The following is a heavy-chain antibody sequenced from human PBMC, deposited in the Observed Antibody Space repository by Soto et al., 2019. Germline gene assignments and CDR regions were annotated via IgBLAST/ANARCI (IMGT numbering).Heavy chain of an antibody. V-gene: IGHV3-7*01. CDR2: IKPDGSEQ. CDR1: EFTFDKYY. Sequence: HPGGSLRLSCAASEFTFDKYYMTRVRQAPGKGPEWVANIKPDGSEQYYVDSVKGRFTISRDNANNSLYLQMNSLRAEDTAVYFCARGNWNYYYGFDVWGQGTTVTVSS. J-gene: IGHJ6*02. CDR3: ARGNWNYYYGFDV. D-gene: IGHD1-20*01.